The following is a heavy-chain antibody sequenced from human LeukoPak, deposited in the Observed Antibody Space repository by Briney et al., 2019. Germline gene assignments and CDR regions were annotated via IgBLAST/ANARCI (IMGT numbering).Heavy chain of an antibody. D-gene: IGHD3-22*01. J-gene: IGHJ4*02. CDR2: INHSGST. CDR1: GGSFSGYY. CDR3: ASGTWGFYDTTVGVY. V-gene: IGHV4-34*01. Sequence: SETLSLTCAVYGGSFSGYYWSWIRQPPGKGLEWIGEINHSGSTNYNPSLKSRVTISVDKSKNQFSLKLSSVTAADTAVFYCASGTWGFYDTTVGVYWGQGTLVTVSS.